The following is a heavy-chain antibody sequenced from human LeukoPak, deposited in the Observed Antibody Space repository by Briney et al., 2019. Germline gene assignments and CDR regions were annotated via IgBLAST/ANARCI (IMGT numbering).Heavy chain of an antibody. D-gene: IGHD4-23*01. CDR3: ARRAGGYSHPYDY. V-gene: IGHV3-53*01. J-gene: IGHJ4*02. Sequence: GGSLRLSCAVSGFTVSGNYMSWVRQAPGKGLEWVSLIYSGGTTYYADSVKGRFTISKDNSKNTLYLQMNSLRAEDTAVYYCARRAGGYSHPYDYWGQGILVTVSS. CDR1: GFTVSGNY. CDR2: IYSGGTT.